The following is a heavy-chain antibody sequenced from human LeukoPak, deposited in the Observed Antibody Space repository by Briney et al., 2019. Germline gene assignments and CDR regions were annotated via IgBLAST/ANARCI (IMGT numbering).Heavy chain of an antibody. J-gene: IGHJ4*02. V-gene: IGHV1-69*04. CDR3: ARVYTTVTTFCVSWIDY. CDR1: GGTFSSYA. Sequence: SVKVSCKASGGTFSSYAISWVRQAPGQGIEWMGRIIPILGIANYAQKFQGRVTITADKSTSTAYMELSSLRSEDTAVYYCARVYTTVTTFCVSWIDYWGQGTLVTVSS. CDR2: IIPILGIA. D-gene: IGHD4-17*01.